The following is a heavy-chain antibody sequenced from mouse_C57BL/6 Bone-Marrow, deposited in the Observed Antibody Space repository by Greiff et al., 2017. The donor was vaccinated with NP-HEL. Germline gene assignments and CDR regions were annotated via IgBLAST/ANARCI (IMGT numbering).Heavy chain of an antibody. V-gene: IGHV1-47*01. CDR3: AKKITTVVATGWYFDV. J-gene: IGHJ1*03. CDR1: GYTFTTYS. CDR2: FHPYNDDT. D-gene: IGHD1-1*01. Sequence: QVQLQQSGAELVKPGASVKMSCKASGYTFTTYSIEWMKQNHGKSLEWIGNFHPYNDDTNYNEKFKGKATLTVEKSSSTVYLQLSRLTSDDSAVYYSAKKITTVVATGWYFDVWGTGTTVTVSS.